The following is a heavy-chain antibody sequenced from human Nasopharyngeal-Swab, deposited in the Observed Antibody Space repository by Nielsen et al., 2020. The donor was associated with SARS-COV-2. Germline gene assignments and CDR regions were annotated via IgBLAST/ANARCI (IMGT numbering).Heavy chain of an antibody. CDR3: AHITRGLERDTIFGVPLASLSYYYMDV. Sequence: SGPTLVKPTQTLTLTCSSSGFSLTTSGVGVAWIRQPPGKALEWLALLNWDDCQRYNPSLKTRLTITKDPSKNQVVLTLTDMGPVDSGTYFCAHITRGLERDTIFGVPLASLSYYYMDVWGKGTTVTVS. CDR1: GFSLTTSGVG. J-gene: IGHJ6*03. CDR2: LNWDDCQ. D-gene: IGHD3-3*01. V-gene: IGHV2-5*02.